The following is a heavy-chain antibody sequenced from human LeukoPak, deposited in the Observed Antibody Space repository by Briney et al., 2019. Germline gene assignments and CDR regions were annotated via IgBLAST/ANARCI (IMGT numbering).Heavy chain of an antibody. CDR1: GFIFSSYL. J-gene: IGHJ4*02. D-gene: IGHD3-22*01. Sequence: PGGSLRLSCAASGFIFSSYLMTWVRQAPGKGLEWVANIKRDGSEKYYVDSVKGRFTISRDNAKNSLYLQMNSLRAEDSAIYYCARMFHYEGGSAYRPLDSWGQGTLVTVSS. V-gene: IGHV3-7*01. CDR3: ARMFHYEGGSAYRPLDS. CDR2: IKRDGSEK.